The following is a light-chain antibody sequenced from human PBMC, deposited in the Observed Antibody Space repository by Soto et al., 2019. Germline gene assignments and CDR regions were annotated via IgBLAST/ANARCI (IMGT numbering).Light chain of an antibody. CDR3: HQYLNWPQA. CDR2: GAS. J-gene: IGKJ1*01. CDR1: ESVSTY. Sequence: ETVMTQAPATLYVSPGERATLSCRASESVSTYLAWYQQKPGQAPRLLIYGASTRAPGVPARFSGSGSGTEFTLIISSLQPEDFALYYCHQYLNWPQAFDLGTKVEVK. V-gene: IGKV3-15*01.